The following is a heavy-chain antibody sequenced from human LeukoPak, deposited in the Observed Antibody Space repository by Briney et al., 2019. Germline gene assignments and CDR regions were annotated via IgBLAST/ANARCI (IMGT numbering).Heavy chain of an antibody. D-gene: IGHD3-3*01. CDR1: GRSISSGGYY. J-gene: IGHJ3*02. CDR3: AREATIFGVVIMDAFDI. CDR2: IYYRGST. Sequence: SETLSLTCTVSGRSISSGGYYWSWIRQHPGKGLEWIGYIYYRGSTNYNPSLKSRVTISVDTSKNQFSLKLSSVTAADTAVYYCAREATIFGVVIMDAFDIWGQGTMVTVSS. V-gene: IGHV4-31*03.